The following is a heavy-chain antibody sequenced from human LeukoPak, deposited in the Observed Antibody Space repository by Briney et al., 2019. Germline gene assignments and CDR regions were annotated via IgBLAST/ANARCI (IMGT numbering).Heavy chain of an antibody. CDR1: GFTFDDYA. Sequence: PGRSLRLSCAASGFTFDDYAMHWVRQAPGKGLEWVSGISWNSGSIGYADSVKGRFTISRDNAKNSLYLQMNSLRAEDTALYYCAVGPGRLYWYFDLWGRGTLVTVSS. J-gene: IGHJ2*01. V-gene: IGHV3-9*01. CDR3: AVGPGRLYWYFDL. CDR2: ISWNSGSI. D-gene: IGHD1-26*01.